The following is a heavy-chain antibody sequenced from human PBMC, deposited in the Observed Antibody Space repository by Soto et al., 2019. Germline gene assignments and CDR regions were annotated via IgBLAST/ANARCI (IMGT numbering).Heavy chain of an antibody. J-gene: IGHJ6*02. CDR1: GFTFSHYE. V-gene: IGHV3-48*03. D-gene: IGHD4-17*01. CDR2: ISINGRTI. CDR3: ARDGGYYGDLEYYYGLDV. Sequence: EVQLVESGGGLVQPGGSLRLSCTASGFTFSHYEMNWVRQAPGKGLEWLSSISINGRTIYYADSVKGRITISLDDTKKSLYPQMNSLGAEDTAVYYSARDGGYYGDLEYYYGLDVWGQGTTFTVSS.